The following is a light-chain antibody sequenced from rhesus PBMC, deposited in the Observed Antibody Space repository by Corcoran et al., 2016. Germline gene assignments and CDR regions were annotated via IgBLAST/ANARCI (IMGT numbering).Light chain of an antibody. V-gene: IGKV3-35*02. CDR2: YAP. CDR3: HKYNDWPYS. CDR1: QSVVST. J-gene: IGKJ2*01. Sequence: ETVMMQSPATLSLSPGERATLSCRASQSVVSTLAWYQQKPGQAPRLLIYYAPSSATDIPDRFSGSGSGTEFTLTIRSLDPEDVGVYYCHKYNDWPYSFGQWTKVEIK.